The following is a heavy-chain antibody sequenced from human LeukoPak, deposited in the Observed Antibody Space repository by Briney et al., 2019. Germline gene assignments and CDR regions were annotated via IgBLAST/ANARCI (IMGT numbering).Heavy chain of an antibody. CDR1: GFTFSSYW. J-gene: IGHJ4*02. V-gene: IGHV3-74*01. CDR3: AREGPRGQQLVRD. Sequence: GGSLRLSCAASGFTFSSYWMHWVRQAPGKGLVWVSLLKSDGRSTSYADSVKGRFTISRDNAKNTLYLQMNSLRAEDTAVYYCAREGPRGQQLVRDWGQGTLVTVSS. D-gene: IGHD6-13*01. CDR2: LKSDGRST.